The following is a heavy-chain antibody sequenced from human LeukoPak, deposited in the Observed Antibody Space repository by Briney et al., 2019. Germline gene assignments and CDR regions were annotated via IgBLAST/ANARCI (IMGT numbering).Heavy chain of an antibody. CDR3: ARVAILPSSSWYVRSRRPYYFDY. J-gene: IGHJ4*02. CDR2: IYTSGST. D-gene: IGHD6-13*01. V-gene: IGHV4-61*02. Sequence: ASETLSLTCTVSGGSISSGSYYWSWIRQPAGKGLEWIGRIYTSGSTNYNPSLKSRVTISVDTSKNQFSLKLSSVTAADTAVYYCARVAILPSSSWYVRSRRPYYFDYWGQGTLVTVSS. CDR1: GGSISSGSYY.